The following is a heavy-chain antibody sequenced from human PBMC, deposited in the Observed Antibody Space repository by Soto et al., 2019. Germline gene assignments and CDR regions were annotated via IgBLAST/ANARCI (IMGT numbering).Heavy chain of an antibody. Sequence: EVHLVESGGGLVQPGGSLRLSCAASGFSFSSVWMTWVRQIPGKGLECLACINPDGSEKYYLDSVKGRFTVPTDNARNSLSLQMSSLRADDPAVYYCTRDLHWEAHWGQGTLVTVSS. J-gene: IGHJ4*02. V-gene: IGHV3-7*01. CDR1: GFSFSSVW. D-gene: IGHD1-26*01. CDR3: TRDLHWEAH. CDR2: INPDGSEK.